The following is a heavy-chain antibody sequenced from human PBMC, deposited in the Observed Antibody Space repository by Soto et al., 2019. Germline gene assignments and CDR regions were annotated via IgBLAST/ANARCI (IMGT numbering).Heavy chain of an antibody. V-gene: IGHV3-33*01. Sequence: QVQLVASGGGVVQPGRSLRLSCAASGFTFSSYGMHWVRQAPGKGLEWVAVIWYDGSNKYYADSVKGRFTISRDNSKNTLYLHMNSLRAEETAVYYCARDYDSSGYPRYYFDYWGQGTLVTVSS. D-gene: IGHD3-22*01. J-gene: IGHJ4*02. CDR3: ARDYDSSGYPRYYFDY. CDR2: IWYDGSNK. CDR1: GFTFSSYG.